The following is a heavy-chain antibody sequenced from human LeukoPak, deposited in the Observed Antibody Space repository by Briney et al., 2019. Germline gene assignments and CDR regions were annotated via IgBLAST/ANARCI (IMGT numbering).Heavy chain of an antibody. J-gene: IGHJ4*02. CDR1: GFTFSTDS. Sequence: GGSLRLSCAASGFTFSTDSMTWVRQAPGKGLEWVSSMTGSSSYIYYADSMKGRFTISRDNAKNSLYLQMSSLRAEDTAVYYCARDRSSGWYDYWGQGTLVTVSS. V-gene: IGHV3-21*01. CDR2: MTGSSSYI. CDR3: ARDRSSGWYDY. D-gene: IGHD6-19*01.